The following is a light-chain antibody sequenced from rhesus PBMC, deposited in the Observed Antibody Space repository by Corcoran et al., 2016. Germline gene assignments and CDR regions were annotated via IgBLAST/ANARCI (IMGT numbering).Light chain of an antibody. CDR3: QQHQKLPVT. J-gene: IGKJ4*01. CDR1: QDIYNY. CDR2: SVS. Sequence: DIQMTQSPSSLSASVGDTVTITCRASQDIYNYLNWYQQKPGEAPRPLSYSVSSLATRVPSRFSGSRSGTDYTLTISSLQPEDIATYYCQQHQKLPVTFGGGTKVEL. V-gene: IGKV1-66*01.